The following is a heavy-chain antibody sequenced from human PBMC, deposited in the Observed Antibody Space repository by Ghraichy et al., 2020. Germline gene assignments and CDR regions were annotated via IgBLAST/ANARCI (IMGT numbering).Heavy chain of an antibody. Sequence: GESLNISCAASGFTFSSYAMSWVRQAPGKGLEWVSAISGSGGSTYYADSVKGRFTISRDNSKNTLHLQMNSLRAEDTAVYYCAKSIPGYYFDYWGQGTLVTVSS. V-gene: IGHV3-23*01. CDR2: ISGSGGST. D-gene: IGHD2/OR15-2a*01. CDR1: GFTFSSYA. J-gene: IGHJ4*02. CDR3: AKSIPGYYFDY.